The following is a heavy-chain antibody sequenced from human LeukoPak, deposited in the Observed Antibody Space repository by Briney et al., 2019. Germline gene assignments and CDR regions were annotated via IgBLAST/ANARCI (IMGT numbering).Heavy chain of an antibody. CDR3: ARDTAYYYDSSGYPDY. CDR2: ISAYNGNT. Sequence: GASVKVSCKASGYTFTSYGISWVRQAPGQGLERMGWISAYNGNTNYAQKLQGRVTMTTDTSTSTAYMELRSLRSDDTAVYYCARDTAYYYDSSGYPDYWGQGTLVTVSS. D-gene: IGHD3-22*01. V-gene: IGHV1-18*01. CDR1: GYTFTSYG. J-gene: IGHJ4*02.